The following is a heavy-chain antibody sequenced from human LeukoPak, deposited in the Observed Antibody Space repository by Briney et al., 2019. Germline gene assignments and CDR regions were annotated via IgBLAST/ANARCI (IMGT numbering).Heavy chain of an antibody. J-gene: IGHJ4*02. Sequence: GGSLRLSCAASGFTFNNYGMNWVRQAPGKGLEWVSGISSSGGTTYYADSVKGRFTISRDNSKNTLYLLMNSLRVEDTALYYCAKVPTVTTQAVDYWGQGTLVIVSP. V-gene: IGHV3-23*01. CDR2: ISSSGGTT. CDR3: AKVPTVTTQAVDY. D-gene: IGHD4-17*01. CDR1: GFTFNNYG.